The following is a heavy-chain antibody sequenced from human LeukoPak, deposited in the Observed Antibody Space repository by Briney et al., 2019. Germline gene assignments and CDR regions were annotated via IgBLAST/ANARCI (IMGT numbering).Heavy chain of an antibody. CDR1: GFTFSSYG. CDR2: IRYDGSNT. J-gene: IGHJ4*02. D-gene: IGHD3-10*01. CDR3: AKDLYGSGSYQIRLFDY. V-gene: IGHV3-30*02. Sequence: PGGSLRLSCAASGFTFSSYGMHWVRQAPGKGLEWVAFIRYDGSNTFYADFVKGRFTISRDNSKNTLYLQMNSLRAEDAAVYYCAKDLYGSGSYQIRLFDYWGQGTLVTVSS.